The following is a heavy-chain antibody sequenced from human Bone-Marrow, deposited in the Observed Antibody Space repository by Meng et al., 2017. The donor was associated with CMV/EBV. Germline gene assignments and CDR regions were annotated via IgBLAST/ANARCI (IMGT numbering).Heavy chain of an antibody. Sequence: LRLSCTVSGGSISSSSYYWGWIRQPPGKGLEWIGYIYYSGSTYYNPSLKSRVTISVDTSKNQFSLKLSSVTAADTAVYYCASHRNHYSRGFYYCGMDVWGQGTTVTVSS. CDR1: GGSISSSSYY. V-gene: IGHV4-31*03. D-gene: IGHD1-14*01. J-gene: IGHJ6*02. CDR2: IYYSGST. CDR3: ASHRNHYSRGFYYCGMDV.